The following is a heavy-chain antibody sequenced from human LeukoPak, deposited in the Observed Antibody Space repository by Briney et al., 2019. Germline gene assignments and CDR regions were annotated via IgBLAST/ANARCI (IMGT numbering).Heavy chain of an antibody. Sequence: SSETLSLTCAVSGGSISSVGYSWSWIRQPPGKGLKWIGYIYHSGSTYYNPSLKSRVTISLDRSKNQFSLKLRSVPATDTSVYYCGKLQLVTSYFDYWGQGTLFTVSS. CDR3: GKLQLVTSYFDY. D-gene: IGHD6-13*01. CDR2: IYHSGST. CDR1: GGSISSVGYS. V-gene: IGHV4-30-2*01. J-gene: IGHJ4*02.